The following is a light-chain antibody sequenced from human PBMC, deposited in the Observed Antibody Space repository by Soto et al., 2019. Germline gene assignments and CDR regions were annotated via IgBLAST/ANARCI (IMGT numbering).Light chain of an antibody. J-gene: IGLJ1*01. CDR2: GND. V-gene: IGLV1-44*01. Sequence: QSVLTQPPSASGTPGQGVTVSCSGSSSNIGTNPVDWYQQLPGTAPKLLIFGNDQRPSGVPDRFSGSKSGTSASLAISGLQPEDESDYYCAAWDDSLNGYVFGSGTKVTVL. CDR1: SSNIGTNP. CDR3: AAWDDSLNGYV.